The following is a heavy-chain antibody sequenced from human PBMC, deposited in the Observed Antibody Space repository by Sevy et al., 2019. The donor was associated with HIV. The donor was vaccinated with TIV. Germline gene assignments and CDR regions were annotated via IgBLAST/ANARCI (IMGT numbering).Heavy chain of an antibody. V-gene: IGHV3-7*01. Sequence: GGSLRLSCAASGFTFNTHAMNWVRQAPGKGLEWVANIKQDGSEKYYVDSVKGRFTISRDNAKNSLYLQMNSLRAEDTAVYYCARSGGSYDYGMDVWGQGTTVTVSS. CDR2: IKQDGSEK. CDR1: GFTFNTHA. J-gene: IGHJ6*02. D-gene: IGHD1-26*01. CDR3: ARSGGSYDYGMDV.